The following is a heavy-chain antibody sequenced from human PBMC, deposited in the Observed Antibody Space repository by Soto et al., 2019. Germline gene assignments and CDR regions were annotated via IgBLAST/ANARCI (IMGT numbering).Heavy chain of an antibody. Sequence: EVQLVESGGGLVQPGGSLRLSCAGSGFTFSSYSMNWVRQAPGKGLEWVSYISSSSSTLYYADSVKGRFTISRDNAKNSLYLQMNSLRAEDTAVYYCARVPYSKYYYYYMDVWGKGTTVTVSS. CDR2: ISSSSSTL. CDR1: GFTFSSYS. CDR3: ARVPYSKYYYYYMDV. D-gene: IGHD4-4*01. J-gene: IGHJ6*03. V-gene: IGHV3-48*01.